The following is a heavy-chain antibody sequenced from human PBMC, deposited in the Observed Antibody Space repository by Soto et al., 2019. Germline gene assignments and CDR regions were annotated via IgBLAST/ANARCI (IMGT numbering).Heavy chain of an antibody. J-gene: IGHJ1*01. CDR2: IYYSGPT. CDR3: ARDCTNGVCYKH. Sequence: TSETLSLTCTVSGGSVSRDSNFWSWIRQPPGKGLEWIGYIYYSGPTRYNPSLESRVTIPIDNAKNSLYLQMNSLRAEDTAVYYCARDCTNGVCYKHWGQGTLVTVSS. D-gene: IGHD2-8*01. V-gene: IGHV4-61*01. CDR1: GGSVSRDSNF.